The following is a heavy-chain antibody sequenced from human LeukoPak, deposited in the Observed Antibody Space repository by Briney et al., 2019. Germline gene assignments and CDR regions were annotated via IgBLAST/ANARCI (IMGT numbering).Heavy chain of an antibody. CDR1: GGSISSSSYY. CDR3: ARTATIVGATPYFDY. D-gene: IGHD1-26*01. Sequence: KSSETLSLTCTVSGGSISSSSYYWGWIRQPPGKGLEWIGSIYYSGSTYYNPSLKSRVTISVDTSKNQFSLKLSSVTAADTAVYYCARTATIVGATPYFDYWGQGTLVTVSS. CDR2: IYYSGST. V-gene: IGHV4-39*07. J-gene: IGHJ4*02.